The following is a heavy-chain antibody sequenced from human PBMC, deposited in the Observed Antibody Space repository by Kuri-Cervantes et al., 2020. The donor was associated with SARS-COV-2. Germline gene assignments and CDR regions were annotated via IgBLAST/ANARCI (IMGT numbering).Heavy chain of an antibody. CDR3: ARVGGYCSSTSCYSKKHLDY. CDR1: GFTFSFYW. Sequence: GESLKISCAGSGFTFSFYWMTWVRQAPGKGLEWVANIKQDGSEKYYVDSVKGRFTISRDNAKNSLYLQMNSLRAEDTAVYYCARVGGYCSSTSCYSKKHLDYWGQGTLVTVSS. D-gene: IGHD2-2*01. J-gene: IGHJ4*02. CDR2: IKQDGSEK. V-gene: IGHV3-7*01.